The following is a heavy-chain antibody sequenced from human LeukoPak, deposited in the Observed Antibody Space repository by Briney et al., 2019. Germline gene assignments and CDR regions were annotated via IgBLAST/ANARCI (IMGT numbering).Heavy chain of an antibody. CDR3: SRGEYIGYDNPPGY. CDR1: GGSFSGYY. D-gene: IGHD5-12*01. CDR2: INHSGST. J-gene: IGHJ4*02. V-gene: IGHV4-34*01. Sequence: SETLSLTCAVYGGSFSGYYWSWIRQPPGKGLEWIGEINHSGSTNYNPSLKSRVTISVDTSKNQFSLKLTSVTAADTAVYYCSRGEYIGYDNPPGYWGQGTLVTVSS.